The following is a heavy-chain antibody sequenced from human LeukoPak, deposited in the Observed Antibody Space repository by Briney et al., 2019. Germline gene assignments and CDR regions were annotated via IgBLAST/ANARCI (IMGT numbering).Heavy chain of an antibody. J-gene: IGHJ4*02. Sequence: GASVKVSCKASGYTFTSYAMNWVRQAPGQGLEWMGWINTNTGNPTYAQGFTGRFVFSLDTSVSTAYLQISSLKAEDTAVYYCARGRATTGTSPPRDWGQGTLVTVSS. CDR1: GYTFTSYA. D-gene: IGHD1-1*01. CDR3: ARGRATTGTSPPRD. CDR2: INTNTGNP. V-gene: IGHV7-4-1*02.